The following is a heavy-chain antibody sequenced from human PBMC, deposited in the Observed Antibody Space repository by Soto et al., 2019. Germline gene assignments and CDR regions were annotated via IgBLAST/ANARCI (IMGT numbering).Heavy chain of an antibody. D-gene: IGHD3-10*01. Sequence: GASVKVSCKASGDTFTTYDINWVRQATGHGLEWMGWINPNSGNIGYAQRFQGRVTMTRDTAIRTAYMEVSGLRSDDTAVYYCARGRASGSYYLLDYWGRGTLVTVSS. J-gene: IGHJ4*02. CDR2: INPNSGNI. CDR1: GDTFTTYD. V-gene: IGHV1-8*01. CDR3: ARGRASGSYYLLDY.